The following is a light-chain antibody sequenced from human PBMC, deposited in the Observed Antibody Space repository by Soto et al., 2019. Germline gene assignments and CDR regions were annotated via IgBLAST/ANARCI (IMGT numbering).Light chain of an antibody. V-gene: IGKV3-15*01. CDR1: QSVSSN. CDR2: GAS. J-gene: IGKJ1*01. CDR3: QQYNNWPPWT. Sequence: EIVMTQSPATLSVSPGERATLSCRASQSVSSNLAWYQQKPGQAPRLLIYGASTRATGIPARFSGSGSGTEFTLTIGSLQSEDFAVYYCQQYNNWPPWTFXQGTKVDIK.